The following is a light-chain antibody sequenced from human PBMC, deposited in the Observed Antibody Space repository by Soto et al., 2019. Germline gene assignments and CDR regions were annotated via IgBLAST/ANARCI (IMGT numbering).Light chain of an antibody. J-gene: IGKJ1*01. CDR1: QTIGSH. V-gene: IGKV1-39*01. CDR2: FAS. Sequence: DIQVTQSPSSLSASVGDRVTFTCRSSQTIGSHLNWYQQKSGKAPKLLIYFASTLESGVPSRFSGSGSGTDFTLTISSLQPDDFATYYCQQTYNSPTFDQGTKVEVK. CDR3: QQTYNSPT.